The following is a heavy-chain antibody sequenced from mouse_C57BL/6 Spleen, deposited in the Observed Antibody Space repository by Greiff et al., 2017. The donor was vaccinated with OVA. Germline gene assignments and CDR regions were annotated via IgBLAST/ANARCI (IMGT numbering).Heavy chain of an antibody. Sequence: DVQLQQSGPELVKPGASVKISCKASGYTFTDYYMNWVKQSHGKSLEWIGDINPNNGGTSYNQKFKGKATLTVDKSSSTAYMELRSLTSEDSAVYYCARKNWESAYWGQGTLVTVSA. CDR3: ARKNWESAY. D-gene: IGHD4-1*01. V-gene: IGHV1-26*01. J-gene: IGHJ3*01. CDR2: INPNNGGT. CDR1: GYTFTDYY.